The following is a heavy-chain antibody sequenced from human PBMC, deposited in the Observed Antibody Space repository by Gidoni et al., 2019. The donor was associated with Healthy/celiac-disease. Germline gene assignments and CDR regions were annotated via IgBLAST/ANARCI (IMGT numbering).Heavy chain of an antibody. V-gene: IGHV3-30-3*01. CDR2: ISYDGSNK. CDR1: GFTFRIYA. J-gene: IGHJ6*02. CDR3: ARIEEIAAAGQSTYYYYGMDV. Sequence: QVQLVESGGGVVQPGRSLRLSCAASGFTFRIYAMHRVRQAPGKGLEWVAVISYDGSNKYYADPVKGRFTISRDNSKNTLYLQMNSLRAEDTAVYYCARIEEIAAAGQSTYYYYGMDVWGQGTTVTVSS. D-gene: IGHD6-13*01.